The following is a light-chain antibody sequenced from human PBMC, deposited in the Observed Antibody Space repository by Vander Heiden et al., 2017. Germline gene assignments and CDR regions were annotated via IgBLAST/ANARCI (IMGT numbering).Light chain of an antibody. CDR1: SSDVGAYNL. CDR2: DVG. V-gene: IGLV2-14*03. J-gene: IGLJ3*02. Sequence: QSALTQPASVSGSPGQSITISCTGTSSDVGAYNLVSWYQQHPGKAPKLMIYDVGDRPSRTSSRFSGSKSGNTASLTISGLQAEDEADYYCSSFTTSISWVFGGGTRLTV. CDR3: SSFTTSISWV.